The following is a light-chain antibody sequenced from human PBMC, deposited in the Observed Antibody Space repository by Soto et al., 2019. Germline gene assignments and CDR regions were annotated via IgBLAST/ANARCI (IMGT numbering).Light chain of an antibody. J-gene: IGKJ4*01. CDR2: AAS. V-gene: IGKV1-39*01. CDR1: QIISSY. Sequence: DIQMTQSPSSLSASVGDRVTITCRASQIISSYLNWYQQKPGKAPKLLIFAASSLQSGVPSRFRGTGSGTDFTPTISSLQPEDVATYFCQQSYSTPQVTFGGGTKVDIK. CDR3: QQSYSTPQVT.